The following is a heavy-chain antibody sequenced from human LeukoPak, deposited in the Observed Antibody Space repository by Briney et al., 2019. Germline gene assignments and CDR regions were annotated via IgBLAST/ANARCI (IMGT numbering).Heavy chain of an antibody. Sequence: GGSLRLSCAASGFAFSDFWMSWVRQAPGKGLEWVANIRQDGSVQNYVDSVKGRFTISRDNPKNSVYLQMSSLRAEDTAVYYCARSYGDFSNWFDPWGQGTLVTVSS. V-gene: IGHV3-7*01. CDR3: ARSYGDFSNWFDP. J-gene: IGHJ5*02. CDR1: GFAFSDFW. D-gene: IGHD4-17*01. CDR2: IRQDGSVQ.